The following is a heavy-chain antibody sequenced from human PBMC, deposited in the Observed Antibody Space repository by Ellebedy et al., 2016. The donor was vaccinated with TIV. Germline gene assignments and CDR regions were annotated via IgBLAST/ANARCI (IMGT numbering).Heavy chain of an antibody. J-gene: IGHJ5*02. CDR3: ARHSGANWFDP. V-gene: IGHV4-39*01. Sequence: GSLRLSCTVSGDSISSRSYYWGWIRQPPGKGLEWIGSIYYNGGTYYNSSLKSRVTISVDTSRNQFSLHLKSVTAADTAVYYCARHSGANWFDPWGQGTLVTVSS. CDR2: IYYNGGT. CDR1: GDSISSRSYY. D-gene: IGHD3-10*01.